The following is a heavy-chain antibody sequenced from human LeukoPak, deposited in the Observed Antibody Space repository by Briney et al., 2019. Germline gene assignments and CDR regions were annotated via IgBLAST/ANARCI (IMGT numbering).Heavy chain of an antibody. CDR2: ISYDGSNK. V-gene: IGHV3-30*09. CDR1: GFTFSSYA. J-gene: IGHJ3*02. Sequence: GGSLRLSCAASGFTFSSYAMHWVRQAPGKGLEWVAVISYDGSNKYYADSVKGRFAISRDTSKNTLYLQMDSLRAEDTALYFCAKASGVPWADYAFDIWGQGTMVTVSS. D-gene: IGHD3-10*01. CDR3: AKASGVPWADYAFDI.